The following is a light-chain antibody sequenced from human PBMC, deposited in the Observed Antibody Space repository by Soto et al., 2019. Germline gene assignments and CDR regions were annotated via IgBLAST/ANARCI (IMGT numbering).Light chain of an antibody. J-gene: IGKJ1*01. Sequence: EIVLTQSPGTLSLSPGERATLSCRASQSVSSNYVAWYQQKFGQAPRLLIYDASSRATGVPARFSGSGSGTDFSLTISRLEPEDFAVYYCLQYGSPPRTFGQGTTVEFK. CDR3: LQYGSPPRT. V-gene: IGKV3-20*01. CDR1: QSVSSNY. CDR2: DAS.